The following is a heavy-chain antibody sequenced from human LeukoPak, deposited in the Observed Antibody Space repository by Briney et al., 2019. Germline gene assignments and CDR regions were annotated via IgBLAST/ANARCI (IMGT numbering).Heavy chain of an antibody. J-gene: IGHJ4*02. Sequence: SETLSLTCAVYGGSLSGYYWSWIRQPPGKGLQWIGEVSHSGATNTIPSLKNRVTTSVDTSKNQFSLNLSSVTAADTAVYFCARGLLSRYWGQGILVTVSS. CDR2: VSHSGAT. CDR1: GGSLSGYY. CDR3: ARGLLSRY. V-gene: IGHV4-34*01.